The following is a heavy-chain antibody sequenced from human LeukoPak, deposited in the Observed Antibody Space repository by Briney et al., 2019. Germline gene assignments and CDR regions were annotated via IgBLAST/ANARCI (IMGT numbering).Heavy chain of an antibody. CDR1: GFTFSDYH. J-gene: IGHJ4*02. Sequence: GGSLSLSCAASGFTFSDYHMTWIRQAPGKGLEWVSYISGSSIYTTYADSVKGRFTISRDNAENSLYLQMNSLRAEDTALYYCVRDISGYYFDYWGQGTLVTVSS. CDR2: ISGSSIYT. CDR3: VRDISGYYFDY. D-gene: IGHD3-22*01. V-gene: IGHV3-11*05.